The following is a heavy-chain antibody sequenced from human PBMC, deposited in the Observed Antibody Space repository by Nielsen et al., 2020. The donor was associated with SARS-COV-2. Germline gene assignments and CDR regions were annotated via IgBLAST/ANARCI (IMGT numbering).Heavy chain of an antibody. V-gene: IGHV3-48*02. CDR3: LRGLVDY. D-gene: IGHD3/OR15-3a*01. CDR1: GFTFSSYS. Sequence: GESLKISCAASGFTFSSYSMNWVRQSPGKGLEWVSYISYSSGSTIYYADSVKGRFTISRDNDKNSLYLQMNSLRDEDTAVYYCLRGLVDYWGRGTLVTVSS. CDR2: ISYSSGSTI. J-gene: IGHJ4*02.